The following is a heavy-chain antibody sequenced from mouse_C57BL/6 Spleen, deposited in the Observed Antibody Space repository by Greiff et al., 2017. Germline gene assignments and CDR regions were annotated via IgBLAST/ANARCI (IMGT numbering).Heavy chain of an antibody. CDR2: IRLKSDNYAT. Sequence: EVKVEESGGGLVQPGGSMKLSCVASGFTFSNYWMNWVRQSPEKGLEWVAQIRLKSDNYATHYAESVKGRLTISRDDSKSSVYLQMNNLRAEDTGIYYCTGGLRNWYCDVWGTGTTVTVSS. CDR1: GFTFSNYW. J-gene: IGHJ1*03. CDR3: TGGLRNWYCDV. V-gene: IGHV6-3*01. D-gene: IGHD2-2*01.